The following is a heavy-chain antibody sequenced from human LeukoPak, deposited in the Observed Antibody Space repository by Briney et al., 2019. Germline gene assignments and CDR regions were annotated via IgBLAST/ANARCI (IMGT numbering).Heavy chain of an antibody. Sequence: SETLSLTCTVSGGSISTYYWSWIRQPPGKGLEWIGYIFYTGNTNYNPSLESRVTISVDTSKNQFSLRLGSVIAADTAVYYCARVTSRLGWFDPWGQGTLVTVSS. CDR1: GGSISTYY. D-gene: IGHD1-14*01. J-gene: IGHJ5*02. CDR2: IFYTGNT. CDR3: ARVTSRLGWFDP. V-gene: IGHV4-59*01.